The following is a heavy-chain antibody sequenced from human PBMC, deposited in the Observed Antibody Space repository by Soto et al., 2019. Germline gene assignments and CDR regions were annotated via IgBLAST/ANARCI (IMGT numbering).Heavy chain of an antibody. V-gene: IGHV5-10-1*01. D-gene: IGHD1-26*01. CDR3: ARQRGATYPPDFDS. CDR1: GYRFTSYW. CDR2: IDPSDSYT. Sequence: GESLKISCEASGYRFTSYWISWVRQMPGKGLEWMGQIDPSDSYTNYSPSFQGHVTISADKSISTACLQWSSLKASDTAMYYCARQRGATYPPDFDSWGQGTLVTVSS. J-gene: IGHJ4*02.